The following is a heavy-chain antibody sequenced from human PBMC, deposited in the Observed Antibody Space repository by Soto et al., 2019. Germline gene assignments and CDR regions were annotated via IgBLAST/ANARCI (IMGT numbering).Heavy chain of an antibody. D-gene: IGHD2-21*02. J-gene: IGHJ4*02. CDR1: GGTFSSYT. CDR2: IIPILGIA. Sequence: QVQLVQSGAEVKKPGSSVKVSCKASGGTFSSYTISWVRQAPGQGLEWMGRIIPILGIANYAQKFQGRVTMTADXHTXTXFMELSSLRSEDTAVYYCARDPPYCGGDCYSDYFDYWGQGTLVTVSS. V-gene: IGHV1-69*08. CDR3: ARDPPYCGGDCYSDYFDY.